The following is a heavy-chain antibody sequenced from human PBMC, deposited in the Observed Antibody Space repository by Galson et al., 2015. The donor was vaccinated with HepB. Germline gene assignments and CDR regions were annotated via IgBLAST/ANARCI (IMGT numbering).Heavy chain of an antibody. D-gene: IGHD6-13*01. J-gene: IGHJ4*01. Sequence: SLRLSCAASGFTFSSYGMPWVRQAPGKGLEWVAAIWDDGSNKYYADSVKGRFTISRDNSKNTLYLQMNSLRAEDTAVYYCARDLGAAGKRSLDYCGHGTLVTASS. CDR1: GFTFSSYG. CDR3: ARDLGAAGKRSLDY. V-gene: IGHV3-33*01. CDR2: IWDDGSNK.